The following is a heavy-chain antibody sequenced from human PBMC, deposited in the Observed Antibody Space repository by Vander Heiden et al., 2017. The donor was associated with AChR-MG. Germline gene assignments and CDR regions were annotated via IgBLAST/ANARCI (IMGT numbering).Heavy chain of an antibody. D-gene: IGHD3-22*01. Sequence: QVHLQPWVAALLKPSETLSLTCAVSGGSFSSHFWTSVRHTPGKGRERIGEINHTGSTNRNPSLESRVTLSIDTSKKQCSLKLSSVTAADTAVYFCARRGYYDGTSYYYYGGQGTLVTVSS. J-gene: IGHJ4*02. V-gene: IGHV4-34*01. CDR3: ARRGYYDGTSYYYY. CDR2: INHTGST. CDR1: GGSFSSHF.